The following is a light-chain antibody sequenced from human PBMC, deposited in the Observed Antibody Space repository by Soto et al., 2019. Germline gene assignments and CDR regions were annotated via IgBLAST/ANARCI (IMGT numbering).Light chain of an antibody. CDR1: SSNIGAGYD. Sequence: QSVLTQPPSVSGAPGQRVTISCTGSSSNIGAGYDVHWYQQLPGTAPKLLIYGNSNRPSGVPDRFSGSKSGTSASRAITGLQAEDEADYYCQSYDSSLSGVVFGGGTQLTVL. J-gene: IGLJ2*01. CDR3: QSYDSSLSGVV. CDR2: GNS. V-gene: IGLV1-40*01.